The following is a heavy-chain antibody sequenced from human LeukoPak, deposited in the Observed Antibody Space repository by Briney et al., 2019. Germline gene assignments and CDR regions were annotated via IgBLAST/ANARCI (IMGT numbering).Heavy chain of an antibody. CDR1: GFTFSSYG. J-gene: IGHJ4*02. Sequence: GGSLRLSCAASGFTFSSYGMHWVRQAPGKGLEWVAVISYDGSNKYYADSVKGRFTISRDNSKNTLYLQMNSLRAEDTAVYYCAKDTYYYDSSGYYYSFDYWGQGTLVTVSS. CDR2: ISYDGSNK. D-gene: IGHD3-22*01. V-gene: IGHV3-30*18. CDR3: AKDTYYYDSSGYYYSFDY.